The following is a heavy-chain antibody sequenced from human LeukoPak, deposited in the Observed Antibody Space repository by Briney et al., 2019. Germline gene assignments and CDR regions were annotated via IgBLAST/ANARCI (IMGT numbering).Heavy chain of an antibody. V-gene: IGHV4-59*01. Sequence: PSETLSLTCTVSGGSINSYYWSWIRQPPGKGLEWIGYVSYSGSTNYNPSLKSRVTISVDTSKNQFSLSLSSVTAADTAVYYCARVSGGSYVRLGYWGQGTLVTVSS. D-gene: IGHD1-26*01. J-gene: IGHJ4*02. CDR2: VSYSGST. CDR3: ARVSGGSYVRLGY. CDR1: GGSINSYY.